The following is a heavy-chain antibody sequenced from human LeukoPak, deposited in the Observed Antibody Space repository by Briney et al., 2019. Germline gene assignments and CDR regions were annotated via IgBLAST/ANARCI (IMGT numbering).Heavy chain of an antibody. V-gene: IGHV4-39*01. Sequence: SETLSLTCTVSGSSISSSSYYWGWIRQPPGKGLEWIGSIYYSGSTYYNPSLKSRVTISVDTSKNQFSLKLSSVTAADTAVYYCASDGYYFDYWGQGTLVTVSS. CDR2: IYYSGST. CDR1: GSSISSSSYY. CDR3: ASDGYYFDY. D-gene: IGHD5-24*01. J-gene: IGHJ4*02.